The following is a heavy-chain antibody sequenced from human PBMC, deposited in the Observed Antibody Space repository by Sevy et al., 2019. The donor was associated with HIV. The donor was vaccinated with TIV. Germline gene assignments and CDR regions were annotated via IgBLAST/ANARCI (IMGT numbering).Heavy chain of an antibody. V-gene: IGHV3-7*03. CDR3: AKGEVGQYYYGSGSLFDY. Sequence: GGSLRLSCAASGFAMSSYWVTWVLQVPGKGLEWVANIKQDGSVRKYLDSVRGRFTISRDNAKNSVYLEMNSLRAEDTAIYYCAKGEVGQYYYGSGSLFDYWGQGTLVTVSS. D-gene: IGHD3-10*01. CDR1: GFAMSSYW. CDR2: IKQDGSVR. J-gene: IGHJ4*02.